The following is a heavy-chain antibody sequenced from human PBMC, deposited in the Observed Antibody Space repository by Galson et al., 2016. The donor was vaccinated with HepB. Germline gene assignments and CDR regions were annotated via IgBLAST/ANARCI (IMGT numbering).Heavy chain of an antibody. V-gene: IGHV3-30*03. CDR2: TSSDGSNE. CDR3: ARDKGGDYGYYYYGMDV. J-gene: IGHJ6*04. Sequence: SLRLSCAVSGVIFSNHAMHWVRQAPGQGLEWVAVTSSDGSNEYYVDSVKGRFAISRDNSKNTLFLQMNSLRAEDTAVYYCARDKGGDYGYYYYGMDVWGKGTTVTVSS. CDR1: GVIFSNHA. D-gene: IGHD4-17*01.